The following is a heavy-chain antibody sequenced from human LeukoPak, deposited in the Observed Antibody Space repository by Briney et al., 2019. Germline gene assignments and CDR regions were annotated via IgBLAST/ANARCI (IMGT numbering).Heavy chain of an antibody. D-gene: IGHD6-13*01. V-gene: IGHV3-23*01. CDR1: GFTFSSYA. CDR2: ISGSGGST. J-gene: IGHJ4*02. CDR3: ATLSDAIAAAGTRNY. Sequence: GGSLRLSCAASGFTFSSYAMSWVRQAPGKGLEWVSVISGSGGSTNYADSVNGRFTISRDNSKNMLRLQMSSLRAEDTAVYYCATLSDAIAAAGTRNYWGQGTLVTVSS.